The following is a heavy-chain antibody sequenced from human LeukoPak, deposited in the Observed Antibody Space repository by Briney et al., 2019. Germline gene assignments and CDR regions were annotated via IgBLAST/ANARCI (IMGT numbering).Heavy chain of an antibody. CDR3: ARDSAADDNDFDV. Sequence: GGSLRLSCIPSGFSFSSYGMHWARQAPGKGLEWVAVIWSHGNRKHHSDSVEGRFAISRDNSKNILYLQMNNLRAEDTALYYCARDSAADDNDFDVWGQGTMVTVSS. D-gene: IGHD6-25*01. J-gene: IGHJ3*01. CDR2: IWSHGNRK. V-gene: IGHV3-33*01. CDR1: GFSFSSYG.